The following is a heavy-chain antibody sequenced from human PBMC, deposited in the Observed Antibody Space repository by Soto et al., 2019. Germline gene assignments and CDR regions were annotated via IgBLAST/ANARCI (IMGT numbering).Heavy chain of an antibody. CDR3: ANDLYSSSRTDY. CDR1: GFTFSSYA. V-gene: IGHV3-23*01. D-gene: IGHD6-13*01. J-gene: IGHJ4*02. CDR2: ISGSGGST. Sequence: SLRLSCAASGFTFSSYAMSWVRQAPGKGLEWVSAISGSGGSTYYADSVKGRFTISRDNSKNTLYLQMNSLRAEDTAVYYCANDLYSSSRTDYWGQGTLVTVSS.